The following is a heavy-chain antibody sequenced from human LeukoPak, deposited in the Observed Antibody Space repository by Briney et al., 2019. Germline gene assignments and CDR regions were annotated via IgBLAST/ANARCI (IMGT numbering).Heavy chain of an antibody. Sequence: GGSLRLSCAASGFTFSSYAMSWVRQAPGKGLEWVSAISGSGGSIYYADSVKGRFTISRDNSKNTLYLQTNSLRAEDTAVYYCAKDYGGRVVMVAARINAFDIWGQGTMVTVSS. V-gene: IGHV3-23*01. J-gene: IGHJ3*02. D-gene: IGHD2-15*01. CDR1: GFTFSSYA. CDR3: AKDYGGRVVMVAARINAFDI. CDR2: ISGSGGSI.